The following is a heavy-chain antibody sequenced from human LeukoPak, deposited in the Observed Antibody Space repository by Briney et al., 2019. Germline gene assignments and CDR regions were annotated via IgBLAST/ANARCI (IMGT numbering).Heavy chain of an antibody. CDR2: INHSGST. J-gene: IGHJ4*02. CDR1: GGSFSGYY. V-gene: IGHV4-34*01. D-gene: IGHD5-18*01. CDR3: AGVRDTAMEINY. Sequence: SETLSLTCTVSGGSFSGYYWSWIRQPPGEGLEWIGEINHSGSTNYNPSLKSRVTISVDTSKNQFSLKLSSVTAADTAVYYCAGVRDTAMEINYWGEGSLVTVSS.